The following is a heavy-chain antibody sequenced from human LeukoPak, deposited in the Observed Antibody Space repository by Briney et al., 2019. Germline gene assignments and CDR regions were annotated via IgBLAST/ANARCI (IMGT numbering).Heavy chain of an antibody. CDR1: GGSFSGYY. D-gene: IGHD3-16*02. J-gene: IGHJ5*02. V-gene: IGHV4-34*01. CDR2: INHSGST. CDR3: ARGRFMTTFGGVIVTGWFDP. Sequence: SETLSLTCAVYGGSFSGYYWSWIRQPPGKGLEWIGEINHSGSTNYNPSLKSRVTISVDTSKNQFSLKLSSVTAADTAVYYCARGRFMTTFGGVIVTGWFDPWGQGTLVTVSS.